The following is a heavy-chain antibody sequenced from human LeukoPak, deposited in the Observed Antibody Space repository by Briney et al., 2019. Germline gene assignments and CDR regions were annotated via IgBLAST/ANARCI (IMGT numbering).Heavy chain of an antibody. D-gene: IGHD5-12*01. Sequence: SETLSLTCTLSGGSISTYYWSWVRQPPGKGLEWIGYIYHSGSTNHNPSLKSRVTISVDTSKNQFSLKLSSVTAADTAVYYCARGGGYASPIGYWGQGALVTVSS. V-gene: IGHV4-59*01. CDR3: ARGGGYASPIGY. CDR1: GGSISTYY. CDR2: IYHSGST. J-gene: IGHJ4*02.